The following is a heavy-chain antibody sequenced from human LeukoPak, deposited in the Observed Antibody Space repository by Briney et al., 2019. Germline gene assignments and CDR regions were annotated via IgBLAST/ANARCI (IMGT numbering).Heavy chain of an antibody. J-gene: IGHJ4*02. CDR3: AGDYGVAPSPFDY. Sequence: GGSLRLSCAASGFTFSSYWMHWVRQAPGKGLVWVSRINTDGSSTSYADSVKGRFTISRDNAKNTLYLQMNSLRAEDTAVYYCAGDYGVAPSPFDYWGQGTLVTVSS. D-gene: IGHD2-8*01. V-gene: IGHV3-74*01. CDR2: INTDGSST. CDR1: GFTFSSYW.